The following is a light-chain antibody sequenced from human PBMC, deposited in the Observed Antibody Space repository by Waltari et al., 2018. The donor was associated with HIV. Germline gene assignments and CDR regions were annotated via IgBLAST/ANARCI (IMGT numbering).Light chain of an antibody. J-gene: IGKJ1*01. V-gene: IGKV3-11*01. CDR2: DAS. Sequence: EIVLTQSPATLSLSPGERATLSCRASQSVSSYLAWYQQKPGQAPRLLIYDASNRATGIPARFSGSGSGTDFTLTISSLEPEDFAVYYCQQRSNSPKTFGQGTKVEF. CDR3: QQRSNSPKT. CDR1: QSVSSY.